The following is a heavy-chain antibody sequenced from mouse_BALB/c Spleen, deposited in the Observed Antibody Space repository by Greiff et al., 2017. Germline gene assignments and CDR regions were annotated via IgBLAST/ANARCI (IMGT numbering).Heavy chain of an antibody. CDR1: GYSFTSYW. Sequence: VQLQQSGTVLARPGASVKMSCKASGYSFTSYWMHWVKQRPGQGLEWIGAIYPGNSDTSYNQKFKGKAKLTAVTSASTAYMELSSLTNEDSAVYYCTRHYGKYYFDYWGQGTTLTVSS. CDR2: IYPGNSDT. CDR3: TRHYGKYYFDY. V-gene: IGHV1-5*01. J-gene: IGHJ2*01. D-gene: IGHD1-1*01.